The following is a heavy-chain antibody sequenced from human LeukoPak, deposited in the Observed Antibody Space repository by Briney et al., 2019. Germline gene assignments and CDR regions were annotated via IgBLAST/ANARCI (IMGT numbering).Heavy chain of an antibody. CDR1: GGTFSSYA. CDR3: ARDRGGRGERGYSGYETHFDY. J-gene: IGHJ4*02. CDR2: IIPIFGTA. Sequence: GSSVKVSCKASGGTFSSYAISWVRQAPGQGLEWMGGIIPIFGTANYAQKFQGRVTITADESTSTAYMELSSLRSEDTAVYYCARDRGGRGERGYSGYETHFDYWGRGTLVTVSS. V-gene: IGHV1-69*01. D-gene: IGHD5-12*01.